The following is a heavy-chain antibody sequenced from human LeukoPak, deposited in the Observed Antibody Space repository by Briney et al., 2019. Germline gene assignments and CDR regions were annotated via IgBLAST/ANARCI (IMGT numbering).Heavy chain of an antibody. CDR1: GGSISSISSNNYH. J-gene: IGHJ6*02. D-gene: IGHD4-23*01. CDR2: IYYSGST. CDR3: AREMGVVTAHGIDV. V-gene: IGHV4-39*02. Sequence: SETLSLTCIVSGGSISSISSNNYHWGWIRQLPGKGLEWIGSIYYSGSTYYNPSLKSRVTISVDTSKNQFSLKLSSVTAADTALYYCAREMGVVTAHGIDVWGQGTTVTVSS.